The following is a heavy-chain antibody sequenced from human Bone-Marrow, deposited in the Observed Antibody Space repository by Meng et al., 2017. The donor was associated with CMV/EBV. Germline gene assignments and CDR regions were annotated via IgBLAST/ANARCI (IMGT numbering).Heavy chain of an antibody. Sequence: GESLKISCAASGFTFSSYWMHWVRQAPGKGLVWVSRINSGGSSTSYADSVKGRFTISRDNAKNTLYLQMNSLRAEDTAVYYCARDGGASSSWAKDYWGQGTLVTVSS. CDR1: GFTFSSYW. D-gene: IGHD6-13*01. CDR2: INSGGSST. CDR3: ARDGGASSSWAKDY. V-gene: IGHV3-74*01. J-gene: IGHJ4*02.